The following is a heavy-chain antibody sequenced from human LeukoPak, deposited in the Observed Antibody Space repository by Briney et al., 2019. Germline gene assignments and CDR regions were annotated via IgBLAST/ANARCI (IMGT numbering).Heavy chain of an antibody. CDR3: GKAIGSGAYYRPDY. CDR1: GFTFSSYG. CDR2: ITGSGGST. V-gene: IGHV3-23*01. Sequence: GRSLRLSCAASGFTFSSYGMHWVRQAPGKGLEWVSAITGSGGSTYYTDSVKGRFTISRDNSQNTLYLQMYSLRADDTAVYYCGKAIGSGAYYRPDYWGQGTLVTVSS. J-gene: IGHJ4*02. D-gene: IGHD3-10*01.